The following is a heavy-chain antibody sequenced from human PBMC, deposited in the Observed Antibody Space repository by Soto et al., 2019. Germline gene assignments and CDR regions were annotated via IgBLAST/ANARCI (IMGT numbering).Heavy chain of an antibody. Sequence: GGSLRLSXTGSGFDFGDYYMSWIRQAPGKGLEWVSYIDSGDGTTYYTDSVKGRFTISRDNAKKTVYLQMSSLRVEDTALYYCVRPYYSSSWFPFDRWGQGTLVTVSS. V-gene: IGHV3-11*01. CDR3: VRPYYSSSWFPFDR. D-gene: IGHD6-13*01. CDR1: GFDFGDYY. CDR2: IDSGDGTT. J-gene: IGHJ4*02.